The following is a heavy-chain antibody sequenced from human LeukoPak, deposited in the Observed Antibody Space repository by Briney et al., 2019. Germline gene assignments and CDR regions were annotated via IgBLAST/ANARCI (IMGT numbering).Heavy chain of an antibody. Sequence: GGSLRLSCVASGFSVSSNYLSWVRQAPGKGLDWVSVIYSGGRTYYADSVKGRFTISRDNSKNTLYLQMDSLRTEDTAVYYCAGHDRGGATVDSDYYYYMDVWGKGTAVTVSS. CDR3: AGHDRGGATVDSDYYYYMDV. V-gene: IGHV3-53*01. D-gene: IGHD4-23*01. J-gene: IGHJ6*03. CDR1: GFSVSSNY. CDR2: IYSGGRT.